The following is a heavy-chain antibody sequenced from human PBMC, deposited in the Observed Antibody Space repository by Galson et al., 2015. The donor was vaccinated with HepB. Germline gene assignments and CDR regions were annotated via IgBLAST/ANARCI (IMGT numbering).Heavy chain of an antibody. J-gene: IGHJ4*02. CDR1: GYTFTSYY. Sequence: VKVSCKASGYTFTSYYMHWVRQAPGQGLEWMGIINPSGGSTSYAQKFQGRVTMTRDTSTSTVYMELSSLRSEDTAVYYCARGSLLLYTWGLGGPFDYWGQGTLVTVSS. CDR3: ARGSLLLYTWGLGGPFDY. V-gene: IGHV1-46*01. D-gene: IGHD2-2*02. CDR2: INPSGGST.